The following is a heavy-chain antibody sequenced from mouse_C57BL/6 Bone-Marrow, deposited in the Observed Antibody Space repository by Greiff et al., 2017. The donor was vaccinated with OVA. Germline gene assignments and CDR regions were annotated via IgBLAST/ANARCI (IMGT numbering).Heavy chain of an antibody. V-gene: IGHV14-4*01. CDR2: IDPENGDT. CDR3: TKIYYDYDEGSYYFDY. CDR1: GFNIKDDY. D-gene: IGHD2-4*01. J-gene: IGHJ2*01. Sequence: VQLQQSGAELVRPGASVKLSCTASGFNIKDDYMHWVKQRPEQGLEWIGWIDPENGDTEYASKFQGKATITAASSSNTAYLQLSSLTSEDTAVYYCTKIYYDYDEGSYYFDYWGQGTTLTVSS.